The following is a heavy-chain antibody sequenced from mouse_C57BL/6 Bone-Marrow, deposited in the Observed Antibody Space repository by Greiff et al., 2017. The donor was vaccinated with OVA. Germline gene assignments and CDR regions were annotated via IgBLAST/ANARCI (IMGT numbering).Heavy chain of an antibody. V-gene: IGHV1-42*01. J-gene: IGHJ1*03. CDR2: INPSTGGT. CDR1: GYSFTGYY. CDR3: AREGGTTVNWYIDV. Sequence: EVQLQQSGPELVKPGASVKISCKASGYSFTGYYMNWVKQSPEKSLEWIGEINPSTGGTTYNQKFKAKATLTVDKSSSTAYMQLKSRISEDSAVYYCAREGGTTVNWYIDVWGTGTTVTVSS. D-gene: IGHD1-1*01.